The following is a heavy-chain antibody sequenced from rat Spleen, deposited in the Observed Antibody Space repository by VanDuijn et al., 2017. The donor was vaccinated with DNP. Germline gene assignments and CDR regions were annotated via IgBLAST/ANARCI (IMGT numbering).Heavy chain of an antibody. CDR1: GYSITSGFR. J-gene: IGHJ2*01. Sequence: QLHESGPGLVKPSQSLSLTCSVTGYSITSGFRWTWIRKFPGNRLEWMGYISSEGSTDYNPSLKSRVFVTRDTSKNQFFLQIDYVTTEYTATYYCAVQLGVFDNWGQGIMVPVSS. D-gene: IGHD5-1*01. V-gene: IGHV3-3*01. CDR2: ISSEGST. CDR3: AVQLGVFDN.